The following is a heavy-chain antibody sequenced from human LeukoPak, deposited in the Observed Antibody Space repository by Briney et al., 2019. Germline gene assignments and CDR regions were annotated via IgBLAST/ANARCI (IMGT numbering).Heavy chain of an antibody. CDR3: ASGVGGDYSNV. CDR1: GFTPSSYS. V-gene: IGHV3-48*01. D-gene: IGHD4-11*01. CDR2: ISSSSSTI. J-gene: IGHJ4*02. Sequence: GGSLRLSCAASGFTPSSYSMNWVRQAPGKGLEWVSYISSSSSTIYYADSVKGRFTITREKAKNSLYLQMNSLRAEDTAVYYCASGVGGDYSNVWDQGTLVTVAS.